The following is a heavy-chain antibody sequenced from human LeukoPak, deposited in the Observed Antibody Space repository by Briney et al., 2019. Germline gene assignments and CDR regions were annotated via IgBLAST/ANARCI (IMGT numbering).Heavy chain of an antibody. CDR3: ARDLRLGVVAAKGFDP. CDR2: IYHSGST. CDR1: GYSISSDYY. V-gene: IGHV4-38-2*02. D-gene: IGHD2-15*01. Sequence: SETLSLTCAVSGYSISSDYYWGWIRQPPGKGLEWIGSIYHSGSTYYNPSLKSRVTISVDTSKNQFSLKLSSVTAADTAVYYCARDLRLGVVAAKGFDPWGQGTLVTVSS. J-gene: IGHJ5*02.